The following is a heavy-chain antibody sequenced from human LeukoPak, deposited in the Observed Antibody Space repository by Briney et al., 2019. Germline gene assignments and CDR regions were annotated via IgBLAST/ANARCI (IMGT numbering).Heavy chain of an antibody. CDR1: GGTFSSYA. Sequence: ASVNVSFTASGGTFSSYAISWVRQAPGQGLEWMGGIIPIFGTANYAQKFQGRVTITADESTSTAYMELSSLRSEDTAVYYCARDRYCGGDCYSCCVEYFQHWGQGTLVTVSS. J-gene: IGHJ1*01. D-gene: IGHD2-21*02. CDR3: ARDRYCGGDCYSCCVEYFQH. V-gene: IGHV1-69*13. CDR2: IIPIFGTA.